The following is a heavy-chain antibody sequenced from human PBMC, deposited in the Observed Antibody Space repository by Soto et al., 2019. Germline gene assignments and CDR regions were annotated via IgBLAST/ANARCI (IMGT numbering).Heavy chain of an antibody. CDR3: AKVMDIVVVVAVPPYYFDY. CDR2: ISGSGGST. V-gene: IGHV3-23*01. Sequence: EVQLLESGGGLVQPGGSLRLSCAASGFTFSSYAMSWVRQAPGKGLEWVSAISGSGGSTYYADSVKGRFTISRDNAKNTLYLKMNSLRAEDTAVYYCAKVMDIVVVVAVPPYYFDYWGQGTLVTVSS. D-gene: IGHD2-15*01. CDR1: GFTFSSYA. J-gene: IGHJ4*02.